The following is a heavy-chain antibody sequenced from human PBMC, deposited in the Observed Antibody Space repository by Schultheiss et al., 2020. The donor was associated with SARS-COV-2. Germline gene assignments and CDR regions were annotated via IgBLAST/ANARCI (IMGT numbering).Heavy chain of an antibody. CDR1: GGSISDYY. Sequence: SETLSLTCAVYGGSISDYYWTWIRQPPGKGLEWIGEINHSGSTNYNPSLKSRVTISVDTSKNQFSLKLSSVTATDTAVYYCARDRYYYGIDVWGQGTTVTVSS. J-gene: IGHJ6*02. V-gene: IGHV4-34*01. CDR2: INHSGST. CDR3: ARDRYYYGIDV.